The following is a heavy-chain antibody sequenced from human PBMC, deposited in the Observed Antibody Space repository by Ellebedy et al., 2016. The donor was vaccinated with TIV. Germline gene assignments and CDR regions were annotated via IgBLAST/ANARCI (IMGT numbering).Heavy chain of an antibody. J-gene: IGHJ5*02. CDR3: ARTPGGWFDP. CDR2: ISSDGSNK. Sequence: GGSLRLSCAASGFTFSGYSMSWIRQAPGKGLEWVTFISSDGSNKYYADSVKGRFTISRDNSKNTLYLQMNSLRAEDTAVYYCARTPGGWFDPWGQGTLVTVSS. D-gene: IGHD2-15*01. V-gene: IGHV3-30-3*01. CDR1: GFTFSGYS.